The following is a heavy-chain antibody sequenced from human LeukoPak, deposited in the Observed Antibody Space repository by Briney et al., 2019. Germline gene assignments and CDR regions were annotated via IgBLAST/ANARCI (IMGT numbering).Heavy chain of an antibody. J-gene: IGHJ5*02. D-gene: IGHD2-15*01. V-gene: IGHV4-30-4*07. CDR3: AKADLPVRSPYNWFDP. CDR1: GASISSSSNS. Sequence: PSETLSLTCAVSGASISSSSNSWSWFRQPPGKGLEWIGDIYSNGSASYNPSLHSRLLISIDTSKNHFSLELSSVTAADTAVYFCAKADLPVRSPYNWFDPWGQGTLVTVSS. CDR2: IYSNGSA.